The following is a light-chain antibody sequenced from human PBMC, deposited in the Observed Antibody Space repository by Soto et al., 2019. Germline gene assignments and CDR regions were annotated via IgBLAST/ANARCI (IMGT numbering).Light chain of an antibody. CDR3: QSYDSSLSVV. CDR2: GNS. V-gene: IGLV1-40*01. J-gene: IGLJ2*01. Sequence: QSVLTQPPSVSGAPGQRVTISCTGSSSNIGAGYDVHWYQQLPGTAPKLLISGNSIRPSGVPDRFSGSKSATSASLAITGLQAEDEADYYCQSYDSSLSVVFGGGTKVTVL. CDR1: SSNIGAGYD.